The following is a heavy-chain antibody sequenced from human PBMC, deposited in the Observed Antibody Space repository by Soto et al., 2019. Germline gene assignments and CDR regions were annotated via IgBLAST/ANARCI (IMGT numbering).Heavy chain of an antibody. CDR1: GYTFSTST. CDR3: AIANYGDDDY. V-gene: IGHV1-18*04. CDR2: IKAYSGNT. J-gene: IGHJ4*02. Sequence: LVQSGAEAKKPGTSVKVSCKASGYTFSTSTISWVRQAPGQGLEWLGWIKAYSGNTNYAPKPQGRVTMTTDTSTSTAYLELRSLTNDDTAMYYCAIANYGDDDYWGQGTLVTVSS. D-gene: IGHD4-17*01.